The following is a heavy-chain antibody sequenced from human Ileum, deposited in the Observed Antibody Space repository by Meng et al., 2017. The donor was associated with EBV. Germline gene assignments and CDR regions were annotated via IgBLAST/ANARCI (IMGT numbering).Heavy chain of an antibody. CDR2: ILYSGST. CDR3: ARGGWSLDY. D-gene: IGHD2-15*01. CDR1: GGSISSYY. V-gene: IGHV4-59*08. J-gene: IGHJ4*02. Sequence: QLQESGPGLVKPSETLSPTGTFSGGSISSYYWSWIRQPPGKGLEWFGYILYSGSTNYNPSLKSRVTISVDTSKNQFSLNLSSVTAADTAVYYCARGGWSLDYWGQGTLVTVSS.